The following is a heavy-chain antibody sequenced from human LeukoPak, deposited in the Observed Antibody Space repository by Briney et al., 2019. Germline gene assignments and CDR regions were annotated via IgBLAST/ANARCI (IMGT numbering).Heavy chain of an antibody. CDR2: IRSRLYGGTT. Sequence: GGSLRLSCIGCGFTFGDYAMSWFRRAPGKGLEWVGFIRSRLYGGTTEDAASVKGRFTISRDDSTSIAYLQMNSLKTEDTAVYYCTRGVKSGYDPYYFDYWGQGTLVTVSS. CDR1: GFTFGDYA. D-gene: IGHD5-12*01. J-gene: IGHJ4*02. CDR3: TRGVKSGYDPYYFDY. V-gene: IGHV3-49*03.